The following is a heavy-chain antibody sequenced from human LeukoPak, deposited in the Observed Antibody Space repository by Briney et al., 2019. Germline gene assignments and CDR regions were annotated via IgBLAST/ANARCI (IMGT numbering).Heavy chain of an antibody. D-gene: IGHD6-6*01. CDR3: ATNIEYSSSWGWCDP. Sequence: SETLSLTCAVSGYSISSGYYWGWIRQPPGKGLEWIGSIYHSGSTYYNPSLKSRVTISVDTSKNQFSLKLSSVAAADTAVYYCATNIEYSSSWGWCDPWGQGTLVTVSS. CDR2: IYHSGST. V-gene: IGHV4-38-2*01. CDR1: GYSISSGYY. J-gene: IGHJ5*02.